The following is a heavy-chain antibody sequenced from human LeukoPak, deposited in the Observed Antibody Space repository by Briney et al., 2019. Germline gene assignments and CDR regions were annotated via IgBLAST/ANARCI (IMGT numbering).Heavy chain of an antibody. CDR1: GGSISSGSYY. Sequence: SETLSLTCTVSGGSISSGSYYWSWIRQPAGKGLEWIGRIYTSGSTNYNPSLKSRVTISVDTSKNQFSLKLSSVTAADTAVYYCARYLPQENFDYWGQGTLVTVSS. CDR2: IYTSGST. CDR3: ARYLPQENFDY. V-gene: IGHV4-61*02. J-gene: IGHJ4*02.